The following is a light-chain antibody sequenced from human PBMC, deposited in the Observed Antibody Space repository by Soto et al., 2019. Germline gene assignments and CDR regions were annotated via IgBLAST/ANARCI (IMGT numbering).Light chain of an antibody. V-gene: IGKV3-15*01. CDR3: QQYNSWPET. CDR1: QSISNN. J-gene: IGKJ1*01. CDR2: DAF. Sequence: EILMTQSPATLSVYPGEGATLSCRASQSISNNLAWYHHKPGQAPRLLIYDAFTRATGIPTRLSGSGSGTEFTLTISSLQSEDFAVYYCQQYNSWPETFGQGTKVEIK.